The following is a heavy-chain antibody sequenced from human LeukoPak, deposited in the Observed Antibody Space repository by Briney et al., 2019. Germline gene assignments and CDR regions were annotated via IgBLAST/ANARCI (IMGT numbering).Heavy chain of an antibody. CDR1: GFTVSSNY. CDR2: IYSGGST. CDR3: ARGPLDYGDYTFDY. J-gene: IGHJ4*02. Sequence: PGGSLRLSCAASGFTVSSNYMSWVRQAPGKGLEWVSVIYSGGSTYYADSVKGRFTISRDNSKNTLYLQMNSLRAEDTAVYYWARGPLDYGDYTFDYWGQGTLVTVSS. V-gene: IGHV3-66*02. D-gene: IGHD4-17*01.